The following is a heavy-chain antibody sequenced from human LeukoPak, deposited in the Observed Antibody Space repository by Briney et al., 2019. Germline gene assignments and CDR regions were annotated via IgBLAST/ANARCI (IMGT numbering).Heavy chain of an antibody. CDR3: ARDPYRYSSGWYSGSGWFDP. CDR2: IYYSGST. V-gene: IGHV4-59*01. Sequence: SETLSLTCTVSGGSISSYYWSWIRQPPGKGPEWIGYIYYSGSTNYNPSLKSRVTISVDTSKNQFSLKLSSVTAADTAVYYCARDPYRYSSGWYSGSGWFDPWGQGTLVTVSS. J-gene: IGHJ5*02. CDR1: GGSISSYY. D-gene: IGHD6-19*01.